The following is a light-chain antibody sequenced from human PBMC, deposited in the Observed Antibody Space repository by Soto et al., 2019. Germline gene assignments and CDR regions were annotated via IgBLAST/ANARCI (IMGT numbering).Light chain of an antibody. CDR2: AAS. CDR3: QKYNWPPFT. V-gene: IGKV1-27*01. J-gene: IGKJ3*01. Sequence: DIQMTQSPSSLSASVGDRVTISCRASQGISNYLAWYQQKPGKTPILLIYAASTLQSGVSFRFTGSGSGTDFTLTISSLQPEDVATYYCQKYNWPPFTFGTGTKVDIK. CDR1: QGISNY.